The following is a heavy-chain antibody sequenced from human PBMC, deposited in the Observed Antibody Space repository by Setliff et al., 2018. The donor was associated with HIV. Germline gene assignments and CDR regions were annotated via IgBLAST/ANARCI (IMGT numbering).Heavy chain of an antibody. CDR1: GGSISNSRYY. CDR3: TIEGAGTIVYS. CDR2: IYYSGNT. Sequence: ASETLSLTCTVSGGSISNSRYYWSWIRQPPGKGLEWIGSIYYSGNTYYMPSLQSRVTISLDTSKNQFSLNLHSVTAADTAVYHCTIEGAGTIVYSWGQGTLVTVSS. V-gene: IGHV4-39*02. J-gene: IGHJ4*02. D-gene: IGHD6-19*01.